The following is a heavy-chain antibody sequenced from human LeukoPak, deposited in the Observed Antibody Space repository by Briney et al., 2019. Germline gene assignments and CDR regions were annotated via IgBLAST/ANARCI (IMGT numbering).Heavy chain of an antibody. CDR1: GGSISSYY. CDR3: ARVLEMATIDVASPATYYFDY. Sequence: SSETLSLTCTVSGGSISSYYWSWIRQPPGKGLEWIGYIYYSESTNYNPSLKSRVTISVDTSKNQFSLKLSSVTAADTAVYYCARVLEMATIDVASPATYYFDYWGQGTLVTVSS. D-gene: IGHD5-24*01. CDR2: IYYSEST. J-gene: IGHJ4*02. V-gene: IGHV4-59*01.